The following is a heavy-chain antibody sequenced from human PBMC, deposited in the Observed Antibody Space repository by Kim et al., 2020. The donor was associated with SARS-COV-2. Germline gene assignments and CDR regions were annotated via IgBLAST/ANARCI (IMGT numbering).Heavy chain of an antibody. Sequence: DSNTNSSPSFQGHVTISADKSINTGYLQWSSLKASDTAIYYCARGDPFDYWGQGTLVTVSS. CDR3: ARGDPFDY. J-gene: IGHJ4*02. V-gene: IGHV5-10-1*01. D-gene: IGHD2-21*02. CDR2: DSNT.